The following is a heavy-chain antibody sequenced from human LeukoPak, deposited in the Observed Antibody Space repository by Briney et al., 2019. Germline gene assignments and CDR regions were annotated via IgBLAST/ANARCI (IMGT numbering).Heavy chain of an antibody. Sequence: GGSLRLSCAASGFPISSNYMSWVCQAPGKGLEWVSVIYSGGSTYYADSVKGRFTISRDNSKNTLYLQMNSLRAEDTAVYYCARSEETAMVTAFDIWGQGTMVTVSS. CDR1: GFPISSNY. D-gene: IGHD5-18*01. V-gene: IGHV3-66*01. CDR3: ARSEETAMVTAFDI. J-gene: IGHJ3*02. CDR2: IYSGGST.